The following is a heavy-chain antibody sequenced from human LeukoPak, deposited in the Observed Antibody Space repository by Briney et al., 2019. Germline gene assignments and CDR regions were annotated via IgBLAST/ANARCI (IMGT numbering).Heavy chain of an antibody. CDR1: GGTFSSYA. Sequence: SVKVSRKASGGTFSSYAISWVRQAPGQGLEWMGEIIPIFGTANYAQKFQGRVTITADESTSTAYMELSSLRSEDTAVYYCARGVRELRYFDWLFNWGQGTLVTVSS. V-gene: IGHV1-69*13. D-gene: IGHD3-9*01. J-gene: IGHJ4*02. CDR3: ARGVRELRYFDWLFN. CDR2: IIPIFGTA.